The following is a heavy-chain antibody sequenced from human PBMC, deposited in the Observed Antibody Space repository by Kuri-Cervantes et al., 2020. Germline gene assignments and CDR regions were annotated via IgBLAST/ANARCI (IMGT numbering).Heavy chain of an antibody. V-gene: IGHV3-23*01. CDR1: GFTFSSYA. CDR3: ASDAVVATPGAFDI. D-gene: IGHD5-12*01. CDR2: ITGSGGNT. Sequence: GGSLRLSCAASGFTFSSYAMNWVRQTPGKGLEWVSAITGSGGNTYYADSVKGRFTMSRDNSKNTLYLQMNSLRAEDTAVYYCASDAVVATPGAFDIWGQGTMVTVSS. J-gene: IGHJ3*02.